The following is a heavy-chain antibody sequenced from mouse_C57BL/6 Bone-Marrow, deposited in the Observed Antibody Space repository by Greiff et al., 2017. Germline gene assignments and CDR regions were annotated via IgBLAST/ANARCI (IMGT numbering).Heavy chain of an antibody. D-gene: IGHD1-1*01. Sequence: EVKLQQSGPELVKPGASVKISCKASGYTFTDYYMNWVKQSHGKSLEWIGDINPNNGGTSYNQKFKGKATLTVDKSSSTAYMELRSLTSEDSAVYYCARGRIYYGSSYVAMDYWGQGTSVTVSS. CDR3: ARGRIYYGSSYVAMDY. J-gene: IGHJ4*01. CDR2: INPNNGGT. CDR1: GYTFTDYY. V-gene: IGHV1-26*01.